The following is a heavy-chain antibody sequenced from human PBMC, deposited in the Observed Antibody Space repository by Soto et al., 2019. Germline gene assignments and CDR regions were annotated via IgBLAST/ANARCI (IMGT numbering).Heavy chain of an antibody. D-gene: IGHD5-18*01. Sequence: EVQLVESGGGLVQPGGSLRLSCAASGFTFSSNWMSWVRQAPGKGPEWVANIKEDGSEQYYVDSVEGRFTISRDNAKNSLYLQMNSLRAEDTAVYYCARDHLPIGVHLWLLGGFYFDSWGQGTLVTVSS. J-gene: IGHJ4*02. CDR3: ARDHLPIGVHLWLLGGFYFDS. V-gene: IGHV3-7*01. CDR1: GFTFSSNW. CDR2: IKEDGSEQ.